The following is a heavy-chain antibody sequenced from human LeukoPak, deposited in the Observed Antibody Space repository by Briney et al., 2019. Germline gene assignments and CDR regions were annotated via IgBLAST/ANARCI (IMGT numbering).Heavy chain of an antibody. CDR1: GGSISSYY. CDR2: IYYSGST. J-gene: IGHJ4*02. Sequence: SETLSLTCTVSGGSISSYYWSWIRQPPGKGLEWIGYIYYSGSTNYNPSLKSRVTISVDTSKNQFSLKLSSVTAADTAVYYCARAGLQLGYFDYWGQGTLVTVSS. CDR3: ARAGLQLGYFDY. V-gene: IGHV4-59*12. D-gene: IGHD6-13*01.